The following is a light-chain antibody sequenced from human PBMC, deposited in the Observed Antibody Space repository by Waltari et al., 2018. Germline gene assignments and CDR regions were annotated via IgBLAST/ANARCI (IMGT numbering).Light chain of an antibody. Sequence: EIVLTQSPGTLPLSPGESATLPCRASQSVRSSYLAWYQQKPGQAPMLLIFDASTRASGIPDRFSGSGSGTDFTLTITRLEPEDFAVYFCQQHDNSLWTFGQGTKVEVK. CDR1: QSVRSSY. CDR3: QQHDNSLWT. CDR2: DAS. V-gene: IGKV3-20*01. J-gene: IGKJ1*01.